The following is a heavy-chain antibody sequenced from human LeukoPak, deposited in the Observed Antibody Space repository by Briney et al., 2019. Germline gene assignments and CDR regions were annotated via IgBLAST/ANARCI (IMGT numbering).Heavy chain of an antibody. D-gene: IGHD3-10*01. CDR2: ISSSSSYI. V-gene: IGHV3-21*01. CDR1: GFTFSSYS. CDR3: ARDLYGSGSQH. J-gene: IGHJ1*01. Sequence: GGSLRLSCAASGFTFSSYSMNWVRQAPGKGLEWVSSISSSSSYIYYADSVKGRLTISRDNAKNSLYLQMNSLRAEDTAVYYCARDLYGSGSQHWGQGTLVTVSS.